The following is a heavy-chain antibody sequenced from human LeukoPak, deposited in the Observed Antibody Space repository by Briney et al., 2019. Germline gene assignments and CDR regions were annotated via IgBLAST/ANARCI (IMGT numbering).Heavy chain of an antibody. CDR1: GFTFSSYG. D-gene: IGHD6-19*01. CDR3: TTDLWAYSSGWSTSRRDDY. J-gene: IGHJ4*02. Sequence: GGSLRLSCAASGFTFSSYGMSWVRQAPGKGLEWVGRIKSKTDGGTTDYAAPVKGRFTISRDDSKNTLYLQMNSLKTEDTAVYYCTTDLWAYSSGWSTSRRDDYWGQGTLVTVSS. CDR2: IKSKTDGGTT. V-gene: IGHV3-15*01.